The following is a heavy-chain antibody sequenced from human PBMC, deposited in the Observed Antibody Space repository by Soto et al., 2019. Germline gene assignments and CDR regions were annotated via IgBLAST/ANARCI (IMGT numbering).Heavy chain of an antibody. CDR3: ARDFGEHGYRLDY. V-gene: IGHV3-21*01. CDR1: GFTFSSYS. J-gene: IGHJ4*02. D-gene: IGHD5-12*01. CDR2: ISSSSHI. Sequence: PGGSLSLSCAASGFTFSSYSMNWVRQAPGKGLEWVSSISSSSHIYYADSVKGRFTISRDNAKNSLYLQMNSLRAEDTAVYYCARDFGEHGYRLDYWGQGTLVTVSS.